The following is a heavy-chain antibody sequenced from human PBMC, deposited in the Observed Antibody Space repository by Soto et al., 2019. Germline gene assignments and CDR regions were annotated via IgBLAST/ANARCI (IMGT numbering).Heavy chain of an antibody. CDR2: IYYSRST. J-gene: IGHJ4*02. V-gene: IGHV4-39*01. Sequence: QLQLQESGPGLVKPSETLSLTCTVSGGSISSGTYYWGWISQPPGKGLESIGTIYYSRSTYYNPSLKSRATIAIDTSKSQFSLKLSAVTTADTAVYYCARPILVAGKYYFDYWGQGTLVTVSS. CDR3: ARPILVAGKYYFDY. CDR1: GGSISSGTYY. D-gene: IGHD6-19*01.